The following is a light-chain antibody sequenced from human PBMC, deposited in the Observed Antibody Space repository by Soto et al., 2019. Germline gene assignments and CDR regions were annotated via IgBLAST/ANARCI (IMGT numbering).Light chain of an antibody. CDR1: QSVLYSSNNKNY. CDR2: WAS. V-gene: IGKV4-1*01. CDR3: QQYYSTPGIT. J-gene: IGKJ3*01. Sequence: DIVMTQSPDSLAVSLGERATINCKSSQSVLYSSNNKNYLAWYQQKPGQPPKLLIYWASTRESGVPDRFSGSGSGTDFTPTISSLQAEDVAVYYCQQYYSTPGITFGPGTKVDIK.